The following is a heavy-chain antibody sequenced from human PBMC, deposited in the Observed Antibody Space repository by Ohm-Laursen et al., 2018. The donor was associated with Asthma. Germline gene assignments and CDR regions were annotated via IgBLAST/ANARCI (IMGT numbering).Heavy chain of an antibody. D-gene: IGHD6-13*01. CDR3: ARDAVGAAGVHRHFDS. Sequence: SLRLSCAASGFSFSSYSMNWVRQAPGKGLEWLSSISSSSTSIFSADSVKGRFTISRDNARNSLYLQMHTLRVGDTAVYYCARDAVGAAGVHRHFDSWGQGTLVTVSS. CDR1: GFSFSSYS. CDR2: ISSSSTSI. V-gene: IGHV3-21*01. J-gene: IGHJ4*02.